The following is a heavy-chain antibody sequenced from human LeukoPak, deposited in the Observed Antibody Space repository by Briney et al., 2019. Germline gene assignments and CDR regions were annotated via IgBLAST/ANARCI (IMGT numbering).Heavy chain of an antibody. V-gene: IGHV2-5*02. CDR2: IYWDDDK. CDR1: GFSLSTSGVG. CDR3: AHRPYCGDPNNEGFDP. Sequence: ESGPTLVNPTQTLTLTCTFSGFSLSTSGVGVGWIRQPPGKSLEWLALIYWDDDKRYSPSLKSRLTITKDTSKNQVVLTMTNMDPVDTATYYCAHRPYCGDPNNEGFDPWGQGTLVTVS. D-gene: IGHD4-17*01. J-gene: IGHJ5*02.